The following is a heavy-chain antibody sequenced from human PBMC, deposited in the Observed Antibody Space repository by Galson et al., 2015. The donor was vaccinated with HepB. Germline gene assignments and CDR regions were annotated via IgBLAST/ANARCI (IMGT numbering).Heavy chain of an antibody. J-gene: IGHJ4*02. CDR2: ISNSGGSA. CDR1: GFTFSSYA. V-gene: IGHV3-23*01. CDR3: AKSAPPFYHGSGSHDY. Sequence: SLRLSCAASGFTFSSYAMSWVRQAPGKGLEWVSAISNSGGSAYYADSVKGWFTISRDNSKNTLYLQMNSLGAEDTAVYYCAKSAPPFYHGSGSHDYWGQGTLVTVSS. D-gene: IGHD3-10*01.